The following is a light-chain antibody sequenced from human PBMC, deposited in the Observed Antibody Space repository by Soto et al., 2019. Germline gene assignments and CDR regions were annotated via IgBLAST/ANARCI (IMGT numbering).Light chain of an antibody. Sequence: EIVMTQSPATLSVSPGERATLSCRASQSVSSNLAWYQQKAGRAPRLLIYGASARATGIPARFSGSGSGTDFTLTISRLEPEDFAVYYCQQYGSSPLTFGGGTKVDIK. J-gene: IGKJ4*01. CDR1: QSVSSN. V-gene: IGKV3-15*01. CDR3: QQYGSSPLT. CDR2: GAS.